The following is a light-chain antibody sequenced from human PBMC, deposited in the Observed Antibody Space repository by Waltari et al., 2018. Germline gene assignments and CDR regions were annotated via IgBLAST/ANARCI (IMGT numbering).Light chain of an antibody. CDR1: QSISSW. V-gene: IGKV1-5*03. Sequence: DIQMTQSPSTLSASVGDRVTITCRASQSISSWLAWYQQKPGKAPKLLIYKASSLEIGVPSRFSGSGSGTEFSLTISSLQPDDFATYCCQQENRYPRTFGQGTKVEIK. CDR3: QQENRYPRT. CDR2: KAS. J-gene: IGKJ1*01.